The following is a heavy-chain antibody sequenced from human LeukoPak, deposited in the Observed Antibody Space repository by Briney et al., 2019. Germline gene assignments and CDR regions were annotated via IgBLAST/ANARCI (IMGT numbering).Heavy chain of an antibody. J-gene: IGHJ4*02. V-gene: IGHV3-66*01. CDR2: IDSGGST. Sequence: GGSLRLSCAASGFTVSSNYMSRVRQAPGKGLEWVSVIDSGGSTYYADAVKGRFIISRDNYKNTLYLQMNSLRAEDTAVYYCARGVRPGIAAAYFWGQGTLVTVSS. CDR1: GFTVSSNY. CDR3: ARGVRPGIAAAYF. D-gene: IGHD6-13*01.